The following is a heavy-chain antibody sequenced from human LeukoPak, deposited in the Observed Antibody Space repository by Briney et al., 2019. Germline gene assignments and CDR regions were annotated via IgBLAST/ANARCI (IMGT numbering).Heavy chain of an antibody. J-gene: IGHJ3*02. Sequence: ASVKVSCKASGYIFTSYGISWVRQAPAQGVEWMGCISAYNGRTNYARKLQGRLTMTTDTSTSKAYMDLRNLSAADSAVVHFQRDIKLNYGSNPESAFDIWGQGTMVTVSS. CDR2: ISAYNGRT. D-gene: IGHD3-22*01. CDR1: GYIFTSYG. CDR3: QRDIKLNYGSNPESAFDI. V-gene: IGHV1-18*01.